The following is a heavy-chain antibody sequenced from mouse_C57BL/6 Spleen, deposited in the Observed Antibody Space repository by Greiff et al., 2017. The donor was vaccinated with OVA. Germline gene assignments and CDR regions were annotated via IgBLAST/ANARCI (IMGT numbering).Heavy chain of an antibody. CDR1: GFTFSSYA. Sequence: EVKLVESGGGLVKPGGSLKLSCAASGFTFSSYAMSWVRQTPEKRLEWVATISDGGSYTYYPDNVKGRFTISRDNAKNNLYLQMSHLKSEDTAMYYCAREGSKEGNYFDYWGQGTTLTVSS. J-gene: IGHJ2*01. D-gene: IGHD1-3*01. V-gene: IGHV5-4*01. CDR3: AREGSKEGNYFDY. CDR2: ISDGGSYT.